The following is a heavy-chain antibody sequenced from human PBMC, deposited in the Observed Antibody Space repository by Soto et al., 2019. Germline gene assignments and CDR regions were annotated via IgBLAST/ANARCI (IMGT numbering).Heavy chain of an antibody. Sequence: GGSLRLSCAASGFTFSSYWMHWVRQAPGKGLVWVSRINSDGSSTSYADSVKGRFTISRDNAKNTLYLQMNSLRAEDTAVYYCARLNYYDILTGIVELEVNAFDIWGQGTMVTVSS. D-gene: IGHD3-9*01. V-gene: IGHV3-74*01. CDR1: GFTFSSYW. CDR2: INSDGSST. CDR3: ARLNYYDILTGIVELEVNAFDI. J-gene: IGHJ3*02.